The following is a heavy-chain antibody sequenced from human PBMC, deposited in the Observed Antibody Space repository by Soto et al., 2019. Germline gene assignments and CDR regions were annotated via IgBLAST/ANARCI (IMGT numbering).Heavy chain of an antibody. J-gene: IGHJ4*02. V-gene: IGHV3-48*02. D-gene: IGHD5-18*01. CDR1: GFTFGSYS. Sequence: EVQLVESGGGLVQPGGSLRLSCAASGFTFGSYSLTWFGKVPGRGRGWVPYISSSSSTIYYADSVKGRFTISRDNAKNSLYLQMNSLRDEDTAVYYCARDLDTAMASYYFDYWGQGTLVTVSS. CDR2: ISSSSSTI. CDR3: ARDLDTAMASYYFDY.